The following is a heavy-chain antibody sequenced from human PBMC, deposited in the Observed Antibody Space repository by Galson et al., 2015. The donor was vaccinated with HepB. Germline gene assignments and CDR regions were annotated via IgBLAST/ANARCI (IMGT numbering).Heavy chain of an antibody. CDR2: ISSSSSYI. D-gene: IGHD5-12*01. Sequence: SLRLSCAASGFTFSSYSMNWVRQAPGKGLEWVSSISSSSSYIYYADSVKGRFTISRDNAKNSLYLQMNSLRAEDTAVYYCARDRVDSGYAPVAHDYWGQRTLVTVSS. CDR3: ARDRVDSGYAPVAHDY. J-gene: IGHJ4*02. V-gene: IGHV3-21*01. CDR1: GFTFSSYS.